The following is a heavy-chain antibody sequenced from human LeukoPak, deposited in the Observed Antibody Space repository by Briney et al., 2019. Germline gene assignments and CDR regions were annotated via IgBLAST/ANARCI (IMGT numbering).Heavy chain of an antibody. Sequence: SATLSRTCAVYGGSLINYYWSWIRQSPGKGLEWIGDIDHSGGTNYNPALRSRVTMSIDPSRNQFYLKINSVTASDTAVYYCAMVLWQSGRPGPWDQGSLVTVSS. D-gene: IGHD4/OR15-4a*01. CDR3: AMVLWQSGRPGP. V-gene: IGHV4-34*01. CDR1: GGSLINYY. J-gene: IGHJ5*02. CDR2: IDHSGGT.